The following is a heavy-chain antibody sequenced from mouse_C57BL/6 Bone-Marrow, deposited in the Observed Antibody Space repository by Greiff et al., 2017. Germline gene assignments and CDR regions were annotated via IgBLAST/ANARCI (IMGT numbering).Heavy chain of an antibody. J-gene: IGHJ4*01. V-gene: IGHV2-5*01. Sequence: QVHLKESGPGLVQPSQSLSITCTVSGFSLTSYGVHWVRQSPGKGLEWLGVIWRGGSTDYNAAFMSRLSITKDNSKSQVFFKMNSLQADDTAIYYCAKIGDYDGSYAMDYWGQGTSVTVSS. D-gene: IGHD2-4*01. CDR2: IWRGGST. CDR1: GFSLTSYG. CDR3: AKIGDYDGSYAMDY.